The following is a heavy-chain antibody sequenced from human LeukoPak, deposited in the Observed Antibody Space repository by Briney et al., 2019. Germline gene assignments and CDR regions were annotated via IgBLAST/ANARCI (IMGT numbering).Heavy chain of an antibody. J-gene: IGHJ4*02. V-gene: IGHV4-59*08. CDR2: IYNTGST. CDR3: ASTSRYCSGGSCYIGPFGY. D-gene: IGHD2-15*01. Sequence: SETLSLTCTVSGGSINSYFWSWIRQPPGKGLECIGYIYNTGSTNYNPSLKSRVTISVDTSKNQFSLKLSSVTAAVTAVYYCASTSRYCSGGSCYIGPFGYWGQGIRVTVSS. CDR1: GGSINSYF.